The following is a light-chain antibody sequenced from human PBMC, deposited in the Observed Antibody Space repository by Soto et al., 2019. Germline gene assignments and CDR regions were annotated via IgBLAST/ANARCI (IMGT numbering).Light chain of an antibody. J-gene: IGLJ3*02. CDR2: DVS. Sequence: QSALTQPASVSGSPGQSITISCTGTSSDIGTYNYISWFQQHPGKAPKLMTYDVSNRASGVSDRFSASKSGNTASLTISGLQDEDEADYYCSSYTTTTTPASWVFGGGTKLTVL. CDR1: SSDIGTYNY. V-gene: IGLV2-14*03. CDR3: SSYTTTTTPASWV.